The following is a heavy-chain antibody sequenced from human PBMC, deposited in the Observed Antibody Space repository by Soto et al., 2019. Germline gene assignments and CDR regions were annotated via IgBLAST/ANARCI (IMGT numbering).Heavy chain of an antibody. J-gene: IGHJ6*03. CDR1: GGTFSSYT. Sequence: QVQLVQSGAGVKKPGSSVKVSCKASGGTFSSYTISWVRQAPGQGLEGMGRIIPILGIANYAQKFQGRVTITADKSTSTAYMELSSLRSEDTAVYYCARGLVATISDYYYYMDVWGKGTTVTVSS. CDR2: IIPILGIA. CDR3: ARGLVATISDYYYYMDV. D-gene: IGHD5-12*01. V-gene: IGHV1-69*02.